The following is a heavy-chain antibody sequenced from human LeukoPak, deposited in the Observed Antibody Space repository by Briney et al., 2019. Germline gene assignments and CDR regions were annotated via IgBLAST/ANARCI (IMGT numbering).Heavy chain of an antibody. CDR3: TTQTPY. V-gene: IGHV3-15*01. CDR1: EYTFGNAW. J-gene: IGHJ4*01. Sequence: PGGSLRLSCAASEYTFGNAWMSWVRQAPGKGLEWVGRIKSKIDGGTAEYAAPVKGRFTISRDDSKNTLYLQMNSLKTEDTAVYYCTTQTPYWGHGTLVTVSS. CDR2: IKSKIDGGTA.